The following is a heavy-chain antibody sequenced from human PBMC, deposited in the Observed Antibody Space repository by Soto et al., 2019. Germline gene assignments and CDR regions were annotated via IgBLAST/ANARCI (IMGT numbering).Heavy chain of an antibody. D-gene: IGHD6-6*01. CDR2: IRNQTYHGTP. Sequence: PGGALRVPWTGSGFKFGEFSINWGRQAPGKGLEWVGLIRNQTYHGTPKYAAAVKGRFTISRDTSNGVAYLQMSSLRVDDSAVYYCTWSESADTADFSLVWAQGTPVPGSS. CDR1: GFKFGEFS. J-gene: IGHJ4*02. CDR3: TWSESADTADFSLV. V-gene: IGHV3-49*04.